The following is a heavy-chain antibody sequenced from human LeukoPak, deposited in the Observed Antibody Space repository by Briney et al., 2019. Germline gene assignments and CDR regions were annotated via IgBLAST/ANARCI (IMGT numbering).Heavy chain of an antibody. D-gene: IGHD3/OR15-3a*01. CDR2: IYYSGNT. J-gene: IGHJ4*02. CDR3: ARQTGSGLFILP. CDR1: AVSISSSNSY. Sequence: SQTLSLTCTVSAVSISSSNSYWGWLRQPPGKGLEWIGSIYYSGNTYYNASLKSQVSISIDTSKNQFSLRLTSVTAADMAVYYCARQTGSGLFILPGGQGTLVTVSS. V-gene: IGHV4-39*01.